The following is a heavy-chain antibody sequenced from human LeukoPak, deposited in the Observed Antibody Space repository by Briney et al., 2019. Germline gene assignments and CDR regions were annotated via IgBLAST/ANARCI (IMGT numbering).Heavy chain of an antibody. J-gene: IGHJ3*02. D-gene: IGHD2-15*01. Sequence: APVKVSCKASGYTFTSYDINWVRQATGQGLEWMGWMNPNSGNTGYAQKFQGRVTMTRNTSISTAYMELSSLRSEDTAVYYCAKTLQHCSGGSCRLEPDAFDIWGQGTMVTVSS. CDR1: GYTFTSYD. V-gene: IGHV1-8*01. CDR3: AKTLQHCSGGSCRLEPDAFDI. CDR2: MNPNSGNT.